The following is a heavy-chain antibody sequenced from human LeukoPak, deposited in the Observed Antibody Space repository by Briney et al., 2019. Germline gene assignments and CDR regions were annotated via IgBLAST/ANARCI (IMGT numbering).Heavy chain of an antibody. CDR2: IYTSGST. D-gene: IGHD5-12*01. CDR3: ATEAYLVAIDY. V-gene: IGHV4-61*09. CDR1: GGSISSGSYY. Sequence: PSQTLSLTCTVSGGSISSGSYYWSWIRQPAGKGLEWIGHIYTSGSTNYNPSLKSRVTISVDTSENQFSLKLSSVTAADTAVYYCATEAYLVAIDYWGQGTLVTVSS. J-gene: IGHJ4*02.